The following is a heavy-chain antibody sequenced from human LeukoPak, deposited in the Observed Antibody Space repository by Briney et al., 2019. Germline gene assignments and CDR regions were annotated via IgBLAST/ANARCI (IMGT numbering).Heavy chain of an antibody. CDR1: GFTFSSYW. J-gene: IGHJ4*02. CDR2: ISSSSSYI. D-gene: IGHD1-14*01. Sequence: GGSLRLSCAASGFTFSSYWMHWVRQAPGKGLEWVSSISSSSSYIYYADSVKGRFTISRDNAKNSLYLQMNSLRAEDTAVYYCAGVYRRYFDYWGQGTLVTVSS. V-gene: IGHV3-21*01. CDR3: AGVYRRYFDY.